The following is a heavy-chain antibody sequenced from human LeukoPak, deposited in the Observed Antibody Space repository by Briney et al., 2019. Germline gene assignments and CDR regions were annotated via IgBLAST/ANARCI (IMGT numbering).Heavy chain of an antibody. V-gene: IGHV4-34*01. CDR3: ARVKYGSGRPYYFDY. J-gene: IGHJ4*02. Sequence: GSLRLSCAASGFTFSSYAMSWVRQPPGKGLEWIGEINHSGSTNYNPSLKSRVTISVDTSKNQFSLKLSSVTAADTAVYYCARVKYGSGRPYYFDYWGQGTLVTVSS. D-gene: IGHD3-10*01. CDR1: GFTFSSYA. CDR2: INHSGST.